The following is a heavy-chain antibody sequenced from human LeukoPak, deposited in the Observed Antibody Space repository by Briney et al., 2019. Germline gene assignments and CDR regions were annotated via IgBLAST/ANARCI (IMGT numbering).Heavy chain of an antibody. J-gene: IGHJ4*02. CDR1: GFGVSNNY. CDR2: LYTGGET. V-gene: IGHV3-53*01. Sequence: GGSLRLSCAASGFGVSNNYMIWVRQARGKGLEWVSLLYTGGETNYADSVKGRFTISRDNSKNTVSLQMNSLRAEDTAVYYCARGFAPAYNFGVFDGWGQGTLVTVSS. D-gene: IGHD5-18*01. CDR3: ARGFAPAYNFGVFDG.